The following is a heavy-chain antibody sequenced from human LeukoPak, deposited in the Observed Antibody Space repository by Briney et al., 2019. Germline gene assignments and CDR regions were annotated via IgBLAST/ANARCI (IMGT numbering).Heavy chain of an antibody. Sequence: PGGSLRLSCAASGFTFSSYAMSWVRQAPGKGLEWVSVISGSGGSTYYADSVKGRFTISRDNSKNTLYLQMNSLRAEDTAVYYCARSTAAPIYYYHGMDVWGQGTTVTVSS. V-gene: IGHV3-23*01. CDR3: ARSTAAPIYYYHGMDV. D-gene: IGHD2-2*01. CDR2: ISGSGGST. CDR1: GFTFSSYA. J-gene: IGHJ6*02.